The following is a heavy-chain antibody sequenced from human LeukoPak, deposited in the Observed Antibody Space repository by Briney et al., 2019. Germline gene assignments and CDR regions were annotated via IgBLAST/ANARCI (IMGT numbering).Heavy chain of an antibody. D-gene: IGHD3-22*01. CDR2: IYYSGST. J-gene: IGHJ6*03. V-gene: IGHV4-59*01. Sequence: SETLSLTCTVSGGSINSYYWSWIRQPPGKGLEWIGCIYYSGSTNYNPSLKSRVTISVDTYKNQFSLKLSSVTAADTAVYYCARDSSGYSHLYYYYYMDVWGKGTTVIVSS. CDR1: GGSINSYY. CDR3: ARDSSGYSHLYYYYYMDV.